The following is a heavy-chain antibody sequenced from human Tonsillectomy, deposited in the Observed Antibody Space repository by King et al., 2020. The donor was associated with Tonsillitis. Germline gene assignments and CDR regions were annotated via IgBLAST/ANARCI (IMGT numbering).Heavy chain of an antibody. Sequence: VQLVESGGGVVQPGRSLRLSCAASGFTFSSYAMHWVRQAPGKGLEWVAVISYDGSNKSYADSVKGRFTISRDNSKNTLYLQMNSLRTEDTAVYFCSGEQWLVPSPFDYWGQGTLVTVSS. CDR2: ISYDGSNK. CDR3: SGEQWLVPSPFDY. V-gene: IGHV3-30*01. D-gene: IGHD6-19*01. CDR1: GFTFSSYA. J-gene: IGHJ4*02.